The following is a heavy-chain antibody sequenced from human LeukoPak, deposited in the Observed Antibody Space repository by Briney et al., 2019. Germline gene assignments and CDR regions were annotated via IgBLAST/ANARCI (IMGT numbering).Heavy chain of an antibody. V-gene: IGHV5-51*01. D-gene: IGHD2-2*01. J-gene: IGHJ5*02. Sequence: GESLKISCQGSGYSFTSYWIGWVRQMPGKGLEWMGIIYPGDSDTRYSPSFQGQVTISADKSISTAYLQWSSLKASDTAIYYCAKIYCSSTSCYVNWFDPWGQGTLVTVSS. CDR1: GYSFTSYW. CDR3: AKIYCSSTSCYVNWFDP. CDR2: IYPGDSDT.